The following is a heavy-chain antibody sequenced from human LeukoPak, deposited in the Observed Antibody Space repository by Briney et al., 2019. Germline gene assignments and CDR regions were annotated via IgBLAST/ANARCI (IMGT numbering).Heavy chain of an antibody. CDR1: GYTFTSYY. D-gene: IGHD3-10*01. CDR3: ARDSGPNAFDI. CDR2: INPSGGST. V-gene: IGHV1-46*01. J-gene: IGHJ3*02. Sequence: ASVKVSCKASGYTFTSYYMHWVRQAPGQGLEWMGIINPSGGSTSYAQKLQGRVTMTTDTSTSTAYMELRSLRSDDTAVYYCARDSGPNAFDIWGQGTMVTVSS.